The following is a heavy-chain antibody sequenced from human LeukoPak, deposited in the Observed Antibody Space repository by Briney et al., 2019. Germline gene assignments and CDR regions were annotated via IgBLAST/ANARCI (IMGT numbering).Heavy chain of an antibody. J-gene: IGHJ5*02. CDR1: GYSISNHYY. V-gene: IGHV4-38-2*02. D-gene: IGHD5-24*01. Sequence: SETLSLTCTVSGYSISNHYYWAWIRQPPGKGLEWIGTIYHSGTTYYNPSLKSRVTISVDTSKNQFSLELSSVTTADTAVYYCARPMAWFDPWGQGTLVTVSS. CDR2: IYHSGTT. CDR3: ARPMAWFDP.